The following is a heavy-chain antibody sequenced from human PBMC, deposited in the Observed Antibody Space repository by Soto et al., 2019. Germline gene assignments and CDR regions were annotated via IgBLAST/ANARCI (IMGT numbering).Heavy chain of an antibody. CDR2: IDPSDSYT. CDR3: ARHDYYGSGSYYLFDY. Sequence: GESLKISCNGSGYIFTSYWISWVRQMPGKGLEWMGRIDPSDSYTNYSPSFQGHVTISADKSISTAYLQWSSLKASDTAVYYCARHDYYGSGSYYLFDYWGQGTLVTVSS. D-gene: IGHD3-10*01. J-gene: IGHJ4*02. CDR1: GYIFTSYW. V-gene: IGHV5-10-1*01.